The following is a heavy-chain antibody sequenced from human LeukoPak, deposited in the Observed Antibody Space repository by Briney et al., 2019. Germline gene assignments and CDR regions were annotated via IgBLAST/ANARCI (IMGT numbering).Heavy chain of an antibody. D-gene: IGHD5-24*01. CDR1: GGSISSGDYY. Sequence: PSETLSLTRTVSGGSISSGDYYWSWIRQPPGKGLEWIGYIYYSGSTYYNPSLKSRVTISVDTSKNQFSLKLSSVTAADTAVYYCARAGRGWLQSPVDYWGQGTLVTVSS. CDR2: IYYSGST. J-gene: IGHJ4*02. V-gene: IGHV4-30-4*01. CDR3: ARAGRGWLQSPVDY.